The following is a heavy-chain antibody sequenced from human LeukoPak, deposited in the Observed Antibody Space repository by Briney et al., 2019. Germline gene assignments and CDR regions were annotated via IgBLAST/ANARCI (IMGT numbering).Heavy chain of an antibody. J-gene: IGHJ4*02. V-gene: IGHV3-23*01. CDR2: ISPGGPT. CDR3: AKDNWGAFDY. Sequence: GGSLRLSCAGSGFPFSSHGMNWVRQAPGKGLEWVSGISPGGPTYYADSVKGRFSISRDNPMDTLYLHMNSLRAEDTAIYYCAKDNWGAFDYWGQGTVVTVSS. D-gene: IGHD7-27*01. CDR1: GFPFSSHG.